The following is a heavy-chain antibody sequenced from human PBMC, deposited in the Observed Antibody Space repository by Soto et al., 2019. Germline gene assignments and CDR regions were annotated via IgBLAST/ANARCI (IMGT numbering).Heavy chain of an antibody. Sequence: SETLSLTCTVSGGSISSGGYYWSWIRQHPGKGLEWIGYIYYSGSTYYNPSLKSRVTISVDTSKNQFSLKLSSVTAADTAVYYCARDPGLRFLEWLPKPGYYYYGMDVWGQGTTVTVSS. CDR3: ARDPGLRFLEWLPKPGYYYYGMDV. CDR2: IYYSGST. J-gene: IGHJ6*02. CDR1: GGSISSGGYY. D-gene: IGHD3-3*01. V-gene: IGHV4-31*03.